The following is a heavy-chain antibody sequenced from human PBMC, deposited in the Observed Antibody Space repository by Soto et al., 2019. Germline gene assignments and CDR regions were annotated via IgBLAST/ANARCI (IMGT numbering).Heavy chain of an antibody. D-gene: IGHD5-12*01. CDR1: GGSISSYY. CDR3: ARSSGLRSLYGMDV. CDR2: IYYSGST. Sequence: SAETLSLNCAVFGGSISSYYWSWIRQPPGKGLEWIGYIYYSGSTNYNPSLKSRATISVDTSKNQFSLKLSSVTAADTAVYYCARSSGLRSLYGMDVWGQGTTVTVSS. J-gene: IGHJ6*02. V-gene: IGHV4-59*01.